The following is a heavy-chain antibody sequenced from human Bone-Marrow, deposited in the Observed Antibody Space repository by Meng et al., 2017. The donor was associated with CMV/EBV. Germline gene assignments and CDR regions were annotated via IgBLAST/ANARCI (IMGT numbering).Heavy chain of an antibody. V-gene: IGHV3-23*03. CDR3: AGEPSPDPYYYYYGMDV. D-gene: IGHD1-14*01. CDR1: GFTFSSYA. Sequence: GGSLRLSCAASGFTFSSYAMSWVRQAPGKGLEWVSVIYSGGSSTYYADSVKGRFTISRDNSKNTLYLQMNSLRAEDTAVYYCAGEPSPDPYYYYYGMDVWGQGTTVTVSS. J-gene: IGHJ6*02. CDR2: IYSGGSST.